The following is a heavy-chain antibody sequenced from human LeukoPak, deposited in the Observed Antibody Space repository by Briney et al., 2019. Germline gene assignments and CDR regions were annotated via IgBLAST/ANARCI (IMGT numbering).Heavy chain of an antibody. D-gene: IGHD3-22*01. V-gene: IGHV4-39*07. J-gene: IGHJ5*02. CDR2: IYYSGST. CDR1: GGSISSSISY. Sequence: PSETLSLTCTVSGGSISSSISYWGWIRQPPGKGLEWIGSIYYSGSTYYNPSLKSRVTISVDTSKNQFSLKLSSVTAADTAVYYCARDWGDYYDSSGTRNNWFDPWGQGTLVTVSS. CDR3: ARDWGDYYDSSGTRNNWFDP.